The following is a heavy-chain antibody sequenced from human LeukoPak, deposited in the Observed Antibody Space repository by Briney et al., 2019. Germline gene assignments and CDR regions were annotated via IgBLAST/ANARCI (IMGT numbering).Heavy chain of an antibody. CDR3: AKARIVVVIPDY. V-gene: IGHV3-30*02. CDR1: GFTFSSYW. Sequence: GGSLRLSCAASGFTFSSYWMHWVRQAPGKGLEWVAFIRYDGSNKYYADSVKGRFTISRDNSKNTLYLQMNSLRAEDTAVYYCAKARIVVVIPDYWGQGTLVTVSS. CDR2: IRYDGSNK. D-gene: IGHD2-21*01. J-gene: IGHJ4*02.